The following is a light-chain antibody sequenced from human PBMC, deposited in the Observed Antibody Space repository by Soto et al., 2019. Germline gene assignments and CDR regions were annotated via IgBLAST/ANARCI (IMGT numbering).Light chain of an antibody. J-gene: IGKJ1*01. Sequence: DIQMTQSPSTLSASVGDRVTITCRASQSISSWLAWYQQKPGKAPKLLIYDASSLESGVPSRFSGSGSGTEFTLTISSLQPDDFATYDCQQYNSYPMFGQGTKVEIK. CDR3: QQYNSYPM. CDR1: QSISSW. V-gene: IGKV1-5*01. CDR2: DAS.